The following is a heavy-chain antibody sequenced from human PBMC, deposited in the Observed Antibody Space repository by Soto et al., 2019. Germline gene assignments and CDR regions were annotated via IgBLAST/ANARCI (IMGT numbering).Heavy chain of an antibody. V-gene: IGHV4-59*08. D-gene: IGHD3-3*01. CDR3: ARLQNFVNWSFDH. Sequence: QAQLQESGPGLVKPSETLSLTCSVSGVSTTAYYWGWVRQAPGRGLEWIGFTHHSGYSNYSPSFKSRVTMSVDPSKTQISLKLTSVTATDTAVYYCARLQNFVNWSFDHWGQGALVTVSS. CDR1: GVSTTAYY. CDR2: THHSGYS. J-gene: IGHJ4*02.